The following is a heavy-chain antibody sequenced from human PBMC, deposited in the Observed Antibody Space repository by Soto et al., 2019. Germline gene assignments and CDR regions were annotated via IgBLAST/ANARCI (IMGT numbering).Heavy chain of an antibody. Sequence: KSGGSLRLSCAASGFTFSSYSMNWVRQAPWKGLEWVSSISSSSIYIYYADSVKGRFTISRDNAKNSLYLQMNSLRAEDTAVYYCSMDWREGRITIFGGDHGGLFDYRGQGTLVTVSS. D-gene: IGHD3-3*01. CDR1: GFTFSSYS. J-gene: IGHJ4*02. CDR3: SMDWREGRITIFGGDHGGLFDY. V-gene: IGHV3-21*01. CDR2: ISSSSIYI.